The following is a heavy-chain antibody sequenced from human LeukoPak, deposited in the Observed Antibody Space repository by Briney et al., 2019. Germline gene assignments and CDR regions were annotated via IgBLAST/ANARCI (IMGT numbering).Heavy chain of an antibody. CDR1: GFTFSSYS. Sequence: PGGSLRLSCAASGFTFSSYSMNWVRQAPGKGLEWVSSISSSSSYIYYADSVKGRFTISRDNAKNSLYLQMNSLRAEDTAVYYCARAKTIAARPDYYYYYYMDVWGKGTTVTVSS. V-gene: IGHV3-21*01. CDR3: ARAKTIAARPDYYYYYYMDV. D-gene: IGHD6-6*01. CDR2: ISSSSSYI. J-gene: IGHJ6*03.